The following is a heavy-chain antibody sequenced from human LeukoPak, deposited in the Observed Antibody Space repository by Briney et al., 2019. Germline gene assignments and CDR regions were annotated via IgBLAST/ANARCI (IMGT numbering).Heavy chain of an antibody. V-gene: IGHV1-8*01. D-gene: IGHD3-16*02. CDR1: GYTFTSYD. J-gene: IGHJ4*02. CDR3: ARTGDYVWGSYRQQFGY. CDR2: MNPNSGNT. Sequence: ASVKVSCKASGYTFTSYDINWVRQATGQGLEWIGWMNPNSGNTGYAQKFQGRVTMTRNTSISTAYMELSSLRSEDTAVYYCARTGDYVWGSYRQQFGYWGQGTLVTVSS.